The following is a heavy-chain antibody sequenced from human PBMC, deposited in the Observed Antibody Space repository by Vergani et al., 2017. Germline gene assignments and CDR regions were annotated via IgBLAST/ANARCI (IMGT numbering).Heavy chain of an antibody. CDR1: GYTFSAYY. V-gene: IGHV1-2*02. CDR3: ARELSPHYLHYIVGATDAFDI. J-gene: IGHJ3*02. Sequence: QVHLVQSGAEVKKPGASVKVSCQTSGYTFSAYYIHWVRQAPGQGLEWMGWINPNSGGTNYAQKFQGRVTMTRDTSISTAYMELSRLRSDDTAVYYCARELSPHYLHYIVGATDAFDIWGQGTMVTVSS. D-gene: IGHD1-26*01. CDR2: INPNSGGT.